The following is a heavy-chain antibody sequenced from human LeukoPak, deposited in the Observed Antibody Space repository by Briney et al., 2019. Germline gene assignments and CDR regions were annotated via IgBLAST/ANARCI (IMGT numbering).Heavy chain of an antibody. D-gene: IGHD3-10*01. CDR3: ARASTMVRGATYYYYYYYMDV. CDR1: GGSISSYY. J-gene: IGHJ6*03. CDR2: IYYSGST. V-gene: IGHV4-59*01. Sequence: SETLSLTCTVSGGSISSYYWSWIRQPPGKGLEWIGYIYYSGSTNYNPSLKSRVTVSVDTSKNQFSLKLSSVTAADTAVYYCARASTMVRGATYYYYYYYMDVWGKGTTVTVSS.